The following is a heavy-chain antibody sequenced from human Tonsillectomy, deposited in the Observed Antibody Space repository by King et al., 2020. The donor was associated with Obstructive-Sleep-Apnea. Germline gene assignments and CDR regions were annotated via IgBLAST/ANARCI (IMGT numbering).Heavy chain of an antibody. CDR1: GFTLSNNA. V-gene: IGHV3-30*04. CDR2: ISYDGSNK. J-gene: IGHJ6*02. CDR3: ARESTITDYYYGMDV. D-gene: IGHD1-14*01. Sequence: VQLVESGGGVVQPGRSLRLSCAASGFTLSNNAMHWVRQAPGKGLEWVAVISYDGSNKYYSDSVKGRFTISRDISKTPLNLQMHSLRAEDTAVYYCARESTITDYYYGMDVWGQGTTVTVSS.